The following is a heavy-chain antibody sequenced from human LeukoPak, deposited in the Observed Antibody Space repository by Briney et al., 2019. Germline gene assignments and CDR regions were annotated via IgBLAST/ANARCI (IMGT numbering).Heavy chain of an antibody. CDR3: TRQDCSGGSCSYADY. CDR1: GFTFSGFY. Sequence: GGSLRLSCAASGFTFSGFYMHWVRQASGKGLEWVGLIRSKPNSYTTVYAASVQGRFTISRDDSKNTAYLQMNSLKAEDTAVYYCTRQDCSGGSCSYADYWGQGTLVTVSS. D-gene: IGHD2-15*01. J-gene: IGHJ4*02. V-gene: IGHV3-73*01. CDR2: IRSKPNSYTT.